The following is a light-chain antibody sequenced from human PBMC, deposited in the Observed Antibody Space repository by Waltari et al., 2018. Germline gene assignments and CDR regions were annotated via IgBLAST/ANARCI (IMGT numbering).Light chain of an antibody. V-gene: IGLV2-14*01. CDR2: EVS. Sequence: QSALTQPASVSGSLGQSITISCTGTSSDVGGSTYVSWSQKHPGKAPKLMIYEVSNPPSGISDRFSGSTSGNTASLTISGLQAEDEAYYYCSSDRTSSIWVFGGGTKLTVL. CDR3: SSDRTSSIWV. J-gene: IGLJ3*02. CDR1: SSDVGGSTY.